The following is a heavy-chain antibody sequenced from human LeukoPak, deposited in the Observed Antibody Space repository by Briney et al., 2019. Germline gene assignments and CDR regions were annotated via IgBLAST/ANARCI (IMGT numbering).Heavy chain of an antibody. Sequence: SETLSLTCTVSGGSMSPYHWSWIRQPPGKGLEWTGYIYYSGSTNYNPSLKSRVTISVDTSKNQFSLKLSSVTAADTAMYYCARLARVAAAGSYSYHSLDVWGQGTTVTVSS. D-gene: IGHD6-13*01. V-gene: IGHV4-59*08. CDR2: IYYSGST. J-gene: IGHJ6*02. CDR3: ARLARVAAAGSYSYHSLDV. CDR1: GGSMSPYH.